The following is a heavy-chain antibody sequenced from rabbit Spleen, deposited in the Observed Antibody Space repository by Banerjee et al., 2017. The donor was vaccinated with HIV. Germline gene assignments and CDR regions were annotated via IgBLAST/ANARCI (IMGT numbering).Heavy chain of an antibody. CDR3: AGLYDSGSAGHAYNL. V-gene: IGHV1S45*01. CDR1: GFSFSHSYW. D-gene: IGHD4-2*01. Sequence: QEQLVESGGGLVQPEGSLTLTCSASGFSFSHSYWICWVRQAPGKGLEWIGCIYAGDGRTYYASWAKGRFTITKTSSTTVTLQMTSLTAADTATYFCAGLYDSGSAGHAYNLWGPGTLVTVS. J-gene: IGHJ4*01. CDR2: IYAGDGRT.